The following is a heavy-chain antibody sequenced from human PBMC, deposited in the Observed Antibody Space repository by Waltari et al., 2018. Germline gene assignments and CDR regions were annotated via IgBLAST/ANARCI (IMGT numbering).Heavy chain of an antibody. CDR2: VHRSGRT. V-gene: IGHV4-4*02. CDR3: ARDLGRGLFLVS. D-gene: IGHD2-15*01. J-gene: IGHJ4*02. CDR1: GDSMSGNSW. Sequence: QLQLQESGPGLVKPSGTLSLTCVVSGDSMSGNSWWSWVRQSPDKGLEWIGQVHRSGRTNYNPSCAGRAIVSLDTSMNKFSLRILSATAADTAVYFCARDLGRGLFLVSWGQGTLVTVSP.